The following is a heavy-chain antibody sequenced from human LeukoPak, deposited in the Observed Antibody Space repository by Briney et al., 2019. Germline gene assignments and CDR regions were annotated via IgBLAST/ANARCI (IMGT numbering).Heavy chain of an antibody. J-gene: IGHJ3*02. Sequence: SETLSLTCAVYGGSFSGYYWSWIRQPPGKGLEWIGEINHSGSTNYNPSLKSRVTISVDTSKNQFSLKLSSVTAADTAVYYCARPAATGDAFDIWGQGTMVTVSS. D-gene: IGHD2-2*01. CDR1: GGSFSGYY. V-gene: IGHV4-34*01. CDR3: ARPAATGDAFDI. CDR2: INHSGST.